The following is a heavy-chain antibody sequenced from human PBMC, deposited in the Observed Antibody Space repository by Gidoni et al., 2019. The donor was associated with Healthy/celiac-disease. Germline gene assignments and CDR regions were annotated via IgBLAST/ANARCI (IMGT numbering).Heavy chain of an antibody. V-gene: IGHV3-21*01. J-gene: IGHJ3*02. CDR3: ARGILTGYSYDAFDI. CDR1: GFTFSSYS. CDR2: ISSSSSYI. Sequence: EVQLVESGGGLVKPGGSLRLSCAASGFTFSSYSMNWVRQAPGKGLEWVSSISSSSSYIYYADSVKGRFTISRDNAKNSLYLQMNSLRAEDTAVYYCARGILTGYSYDAFDIWGQGTMVTVSS. D-gene: IGHD3-9*01.